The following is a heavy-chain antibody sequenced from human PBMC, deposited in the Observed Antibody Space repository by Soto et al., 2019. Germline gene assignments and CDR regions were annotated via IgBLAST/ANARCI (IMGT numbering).Heavy chain of an antibody. V-gene: IGHV4-34*01. J-gene: IGHJ5*02. CDR3: ARRRGYPNNWFDP. Sequence: PSETLSLTCAVYGGSFSGYYWSWIRQPPGKGLEWIGEINHSGSTNYNPSLKSRVTISVDTSKNQFSLKLSSVTAADTAVYYCARRRGYPNNWFDPWGQGTLVTVSS. CDR2: INHSGST. D-gene: IGHD5-18*01. CDR1: GGSFSGYY.